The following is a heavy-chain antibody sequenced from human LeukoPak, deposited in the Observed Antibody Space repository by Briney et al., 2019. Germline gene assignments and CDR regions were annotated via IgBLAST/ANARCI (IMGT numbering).Heavy chain of an antibody. V-gene: IGHV3-21*01. J-gene: IGHJ4*02. CDR2: ISSGSSYI. D-gene: IGHD6-13*01. CDR1: GFTFSSYS. Sequence: GGSLRLSCAASGFTFSSYSMNWVRQAPGKGLEWVSSISSGSSYIYYADSVKGRFTISRDNAKNSLYLQMNSLRAEDTAVYYCAREGIAAAGLFDYWGQGTLVTVSS. CDR3: AREGIAAAGLFDY.